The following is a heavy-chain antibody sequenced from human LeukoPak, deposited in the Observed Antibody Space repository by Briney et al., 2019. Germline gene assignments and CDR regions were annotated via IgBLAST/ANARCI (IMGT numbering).Heavy chain of an antibody. J-gene: IGHJ3*02. Sequence: ETLSLTCTVSGGSISSYYWSWIRQPPGKGLEWIGYIYYSGSTNYNPSLKSRVTVSVDTSKNQFSLKLTSVTAADTAFYYCARYIVSYPHDAFDIWGQGTMVTVSS. CDR2: IYYSGST. CDR1: GGSISSYY. V-gene: IGHV4-59*01. CDR3: ARYIVSYPHDAFDI. D-gene: IGHD1-26*01.